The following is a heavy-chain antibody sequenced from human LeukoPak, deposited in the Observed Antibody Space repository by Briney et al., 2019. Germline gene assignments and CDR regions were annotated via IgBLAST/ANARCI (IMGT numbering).Heavy chain of an antibody. Sequence: RGSLRLSCAASGFTFRTYSMNWVRQAPGKGLEWVSSISSTSTYIYYADSMKGRFIISRDNARNSLYLEMNSLRAEDTAVYYCARIIGISGTYPTDYWGQGTLVTVSS. V-gene: IGHV3-21*06. CDR2: ISSTSTYI. CDR1: GFTFRTYS. J-gene: IGHJ4*02. CDR3: ARIIGISGTYPTDY. D-gene: IGHD1-26*01.